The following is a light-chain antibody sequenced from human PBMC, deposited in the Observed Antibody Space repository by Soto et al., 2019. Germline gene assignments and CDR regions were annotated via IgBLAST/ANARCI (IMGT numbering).Light chain of an antibody. J-gene: IGLJ3*02. Sequence: QAVVTQEPSLSVSPGGTVTLTCGLKSASVSTTYYPSWYQQTPGQAPRTLIYSTDTRSSGVPDRFSGSILGNKAALTITGAQAEDGSDYYCVLFMGSGIWVFGGGTKLTVL. CDR2: STD. CDR3: VLFMGSGIWV. CDR1: SASVSTTYY. V-gene: IGLV8-61*01.